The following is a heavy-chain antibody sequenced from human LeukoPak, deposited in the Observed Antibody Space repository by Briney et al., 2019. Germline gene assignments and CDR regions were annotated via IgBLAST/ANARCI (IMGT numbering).Heavy chain of an antibody. V-gene: IGHV4-39*01. J-gene: IGHJ4*02. CDR1: GGSISGSNYY. CDR3: ARDFGDHRIDY. CDR2: IIYSGTT. Sequence: SETLSLTCTASGGSISGSNYYWGWVRQSPEKGLEWIGGIIYSGTTHYDPSLRSRVTISVDTSKSQFSLRLTSVTAADTAVYYCARDFGDHRIDYWGQGTLVTVSS. D-gene: IGHD4-17*01.